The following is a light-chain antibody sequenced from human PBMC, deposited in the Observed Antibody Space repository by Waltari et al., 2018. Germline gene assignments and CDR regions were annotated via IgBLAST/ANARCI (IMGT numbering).Light chain of an antibody. V-gene: IGLV4-69*01. CDR3: QTGGHGTWV. CDR1: SGHRSNV. J-gene: IGLJ3*02. Sequence: QLVLTQSPSASAPLGASVKPTCTLSSGHRSNVNAWLQQHPEKGPRYLMKVNSDGSHSKGDEIPDRFSGSSSGAERYLTISNLQSEDEADYYCQTGGHGTWVFGGGTKLTVL. CDR2: VNSDGSH.